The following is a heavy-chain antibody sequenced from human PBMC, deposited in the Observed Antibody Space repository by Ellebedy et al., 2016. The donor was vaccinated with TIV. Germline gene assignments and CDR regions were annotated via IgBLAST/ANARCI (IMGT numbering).Heavy chain of an antibody. D-gene: IGHD3-3*01. CDR2: IYSGRST. J-gene: IGHJ3*01. Sequence: GESLKISXAASGFTVSGYHMSWVRQAPGKGLEWVSVIYSGRSTYYADSVKGRFTISRDSSKNTLYLQMDSLRVDDTAVYYCAREENDFWNALDVWGQGTLVTVSS. CDR1: GFTVSGYH. V-gene: IGHV3-53*01. CDR3: AREENDFWNALDV.